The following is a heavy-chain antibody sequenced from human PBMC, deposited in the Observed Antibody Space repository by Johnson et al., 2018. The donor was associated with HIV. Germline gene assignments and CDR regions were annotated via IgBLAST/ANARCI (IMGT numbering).Heavy chain of an antibody. CDR3: ARKGDAFDI. CDR2: IYSGGNT. V-gene: IGHV3-66*01. Sequence: VQLVESGGGLVQPGGSLRLSCAASGITVSSSYMSWVRQAPGKGLEWVSVIYSGGNTYYADSVKDRFTISRDNAKKFLYLQMTSLRAEDTAIYYCARKGDAFDIWGQGTMVTVSS. J-gene: IGHJ3*02. CDR1: GITVSSSY.